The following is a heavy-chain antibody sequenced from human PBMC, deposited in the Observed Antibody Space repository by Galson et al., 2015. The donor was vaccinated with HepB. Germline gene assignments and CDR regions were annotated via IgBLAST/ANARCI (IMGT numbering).Heavy chain of an antibody. CDR2: ISAYNGNT. D-gene: IGHD1-26*01. V-gene: IGHV1-18*01. CDR1: GYTFTSYG. CDR3: ARTTEAIVGDPFDY. Sequence: SVKVSCKASGYTFTSYGISWVRQAPGQELEWMGWISAYNGNTNYAQKLQGRVTMTTDTSTSTAYMELRSLRSDDTAVYYCARTTEAIVGDPFDYWGQGTLVTVSS. J-gene: IGHJ4*02.